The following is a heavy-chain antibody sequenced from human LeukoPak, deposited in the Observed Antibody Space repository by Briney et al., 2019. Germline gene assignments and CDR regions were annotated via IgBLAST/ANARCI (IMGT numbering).Heavy chain of an antibody. CDR3: AKEWDY. Sequence: GGSLRLSCAASGFTFSSYGMHWVRQAPGKGLEWVSSISGGGGNTYYADSVKGRFTISRDNPKNKVYLQMNSLRAEDTAVYYCAKEWDYWGQGTLVTVSS. V-gene: IGHV3-23*01. J-gene: IGHJ4*02. CDR1: GFTFSSYG. CDR2: ISGGGGNT.